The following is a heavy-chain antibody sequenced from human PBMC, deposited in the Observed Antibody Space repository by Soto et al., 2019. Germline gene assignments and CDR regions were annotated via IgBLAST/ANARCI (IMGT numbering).Heavy chain of an antibody. CDR1: GCYIRSSIYY. CDR3: ARWYYDFWSGYLYYYYMDV. Sequence: PSETQSLTCTVSGCYIRSSIYYWGWIRQPPGKGLEWIGSIYYSGSTYYNPSLKSRVTISVDTSKNQFSLKLSSVTAADTAVYYCARWYYDFWSGYLYYYYMDVWGKGTTVTVSS. CDR2: IYYSGST. V-gene: IGHV4-39*01. J-gene: IGHJ6*03. D-gene: IGHD3-3*01.